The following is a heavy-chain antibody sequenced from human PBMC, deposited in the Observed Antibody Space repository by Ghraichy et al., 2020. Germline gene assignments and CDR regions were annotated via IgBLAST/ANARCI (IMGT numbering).Heavy chain of an antibody. V-gene: IGHV4-39*01. CDR1: GGSISSNFYY. CDR2: IFYSGRT. D-gene: IGHD6-19*01. J-gene: IGHJ4*02. CDR3: VRLQIGSVADY. Sequence: SETLSLTCSVSGGSISSNFYYWGWIRQPPGKGLEWIGTIFYSGRTYYNPSLKSRVTISVDTSRNHFSLKLSSVTAADTAVYYCVRLQIGSVADYWGQGTLVTVSS.